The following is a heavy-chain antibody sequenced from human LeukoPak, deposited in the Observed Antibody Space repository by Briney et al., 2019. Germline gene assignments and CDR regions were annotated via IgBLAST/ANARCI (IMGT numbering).Heavy chain of an antibody. CDR3: ARRINYYDSSGYYYVRYFDS. J-gene: IGHJ4*02. CDR2: INTDGSSL. D-gene: IGHD3-22*01. Sequence: PGGSLRLSCAASGFTFSSYWMYWVRQAPGKGPVWVARINTDGSSLNYADSVKGRFTISRDNAKNTLYLQMNSLGAEDTAVYYCARRINYYDSSGYYYVRYFDSWGQGTLVAVPS. V-gene: IGHV3-74*01. CDR1: GFTFSSYW.